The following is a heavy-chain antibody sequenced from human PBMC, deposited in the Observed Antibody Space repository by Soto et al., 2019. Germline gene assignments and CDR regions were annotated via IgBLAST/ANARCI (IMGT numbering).Heavy chain of an antibody. V-gene: IGHV3-11*01. CDR2: ISSSGSTI. Sequence: QVQLVESGGGLVKPGGSLRLSCAASGFTFSDYYMNWIRQAPGKGLECVSYISSSGSTIYYAASVKGRFTISRDNAKNSLYLQMNSLRAGDTAVYYFARELCNGVCQRSDGMDVGGKWTTVTVSS. D-gene: IGHD2-8*01. J-gene: IGHJ6*04. CDR3: ARELCNGVCQRSDGMDV. CDR1: GFTFSDYY.